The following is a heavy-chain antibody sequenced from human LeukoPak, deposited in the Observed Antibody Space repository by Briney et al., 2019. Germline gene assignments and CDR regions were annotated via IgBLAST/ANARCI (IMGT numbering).Heavy chain of an antibody. D-gene: IGHD3-3*01. J-gene: IGHJ4*02. Sequence: GGSLRLSCAASGFTFSNAWMSWVRQAPGKGLEWVGRIKSKTDGGTTDYAAPVKGRFTISRDDSKNTLYLQMNSLKTEDTAVYYCTTDPGITIFGVVPFDYWGQGTLVTVSS. CDR2: IKSKTDGGTT. CDR1: GFTFSNAW. V-gene: IGHV3-15*01. CDR3: TTDPGITIFGVVPFDY.